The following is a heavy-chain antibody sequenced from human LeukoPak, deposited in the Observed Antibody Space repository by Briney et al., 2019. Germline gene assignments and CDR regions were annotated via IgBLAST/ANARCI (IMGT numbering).Heavy chain of an antibody. J-gene: IGHJ4*02. CDR3: AAYGFQGGSGQTDY. CDR2: ISAYNGNT. CDR1: GYTFTSYG. Sequence: ASVTVSCKASGYTFTSYGISWVRQAPGQGLEWMGWISAYNGNTNYAQKFQGRVTMTRDTSTSTVYMELSSLRSEDTAVYYCAAYGFQGGSGQTDYWGQGTLVTVSS. D-gene: IGHD2-15*01. V-gene: IGHV1-18*01.